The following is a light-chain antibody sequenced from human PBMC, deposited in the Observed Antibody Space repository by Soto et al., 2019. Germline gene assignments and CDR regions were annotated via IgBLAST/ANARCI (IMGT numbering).Light chain of an antibody. CDR2: GNS. CDR1: SSNIGAGYD. J-gene: IGLJ2*01. Sequence: QAVVTQPPSVSGAPGQRVTIACTGSSSNIGAGYDVHWYQQLPGTAPKLLIDGNSNRPSGVPDRFSGSETGTSAALAIAGLQAEDAADYGCQSYDSSLSGVVFGGGTKLT. CDR3: QSYDSSLSGVV. V-gene: IGLV1-40*01.